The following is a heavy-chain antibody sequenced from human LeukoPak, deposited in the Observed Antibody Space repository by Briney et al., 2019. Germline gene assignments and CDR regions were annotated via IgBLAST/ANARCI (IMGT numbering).Heavy chain of an antibody. D-gene: IGHD3-10*01. J-gene: IGHJ6*03. V-gene: IGHV4-59*01. CDR2: IYYSGST. CDR1: GGSISSYY. Sequence: SETLSLTCTVSGGSISSYYWSWIRQPPGKGLEWIGYIYYSGSTNYNPSLKSRVTISLVTSKNQFSLKLSSVTAADTAVYYCARLYYYGSFRYYYYMDVWGKGTTVTISS. CDR3: ARLYYYGSFRYYYYMDV.